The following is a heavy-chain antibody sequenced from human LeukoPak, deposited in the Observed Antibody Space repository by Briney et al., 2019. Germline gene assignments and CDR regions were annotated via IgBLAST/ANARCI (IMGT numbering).Heavy chain of an antibody. D-gene: IGHD5-24*01. CDR2: ISAYNANT. J-gene: IGHJ4*02. CDR3: AREKDGYNQFDY. V-gene: IGHV1-18*01. Sequence: ASVKVSCKTSGYTFTSYGISWVRQAPGQGLEWMGWISAYNANTNYAQKLQGRVTMTTDTSTSTAYMELRSLRSDDTAVYYRAREKDGYNQFDYWGQGTLVTVSS. CDR1: GYTFTSYG.